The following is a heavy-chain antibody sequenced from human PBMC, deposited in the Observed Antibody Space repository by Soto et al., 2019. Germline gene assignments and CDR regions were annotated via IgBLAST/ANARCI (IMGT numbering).Heavy chain of an antibody. CDR2: IKSKTDGGTT. J-gene: IGHJ4*02. Sequence: EVQLVESGGGLVNPGGSLGLSCTASGFTFSNVGMHWVRQAAGKGLEWVGGIKSKTDGGTTDYAAPMKGRFTISRDDSKNTLYLQMHSLRTEDTAVYYCVTVAYYERSGGQGTLVTVSS. CDR3: VTVAYYERS. CDR1: GFTFSNVG. V-gene: IGHV3-15*07. D-gene: IGHD3-3*01.